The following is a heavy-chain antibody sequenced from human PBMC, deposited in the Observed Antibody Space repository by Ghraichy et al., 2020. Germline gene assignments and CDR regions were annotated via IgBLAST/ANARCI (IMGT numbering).Heavy chain of an antibody. D-gene: IGHD3-22*01. CDR3: ATSYYYDSSGYYFHFQH. V-gene: IGHV3-9*01. CDR1: GFTFDDYA. CDR2: ISWNSGSI. J-gene: IGHJ1*01. Sequence: GGSLRLSCAASGFTFDDYAMHWVRQAPGKGLEWVSGISWNSGSIGYADSVKGRFTISRDNAKNSLYLQMNSLRAEDTALYYCATSYYYDSSGYYFHFQHWGQGTLVTVSS.